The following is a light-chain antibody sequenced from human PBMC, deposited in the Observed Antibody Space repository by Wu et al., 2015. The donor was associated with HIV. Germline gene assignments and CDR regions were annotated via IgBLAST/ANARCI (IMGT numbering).Light chain of an antibody. J-gene: IGKJ1*01. CDR1: QSISSY. Sequence: DIQMTQSPSSLSASVGDRVTITCRASQSISSYLNWYQQKPGKAPKLLIYAASSLQSGVPSRFSGSGSGTDFTLTIKSLQPEDFATYYCQQSDITPWTFGQGTKVGNQT. CDR3: QQSDITPWT. V-gene: IGKV1-39*01. CDR2: AAS.